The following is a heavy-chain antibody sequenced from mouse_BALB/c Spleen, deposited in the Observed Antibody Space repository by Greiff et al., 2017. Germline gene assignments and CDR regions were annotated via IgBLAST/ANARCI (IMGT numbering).Heavy chain of an antibody. D-gene: IGHD1-1*01. CDR3: ARGDYGYLLLRYFDV. V-gene: IGHV1-21-1*01. J-gene: IGHJ1*01. CDR2: VYPYNGGT. CDR1: GYTFTSYW. Sequence: VQLKESGAELAKPGASVKMSCKASGYTFTSYWMHWVKQSHGKSLEWIGHVYPYNGGTSYNQKFKGKATLTVDNTSSTAYMELGSLTSEDSVVYYSARGDYGYLLLRYFDVWGAGTTVTVSS.